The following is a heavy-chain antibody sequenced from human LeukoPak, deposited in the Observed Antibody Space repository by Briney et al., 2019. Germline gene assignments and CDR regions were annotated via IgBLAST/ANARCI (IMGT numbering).Heavy chain of an antibody. CDR3: ARGFHFWSGYLGAFDI. D-gene: IGHD3-3*01. CDR2: ISISSTSI. Sequence: GGSLRLSCAASGFTFSSYSMNWVRRAPGKGLEWVAHISISSTSIYYADSVKGRFTISRDNSKNTLYLQMNSPRAEDTAVYYCARGFHFWSGYLGAFDIWGQGTMVTVSS. J-gene: IGHJ3*02. CDR1: GFTFSSYS. V-gene: IGHV3-48*01.